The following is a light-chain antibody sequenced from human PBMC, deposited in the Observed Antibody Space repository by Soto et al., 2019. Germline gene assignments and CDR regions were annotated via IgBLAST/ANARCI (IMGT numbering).Light chain of an antibody. J-gene: IGKJ1*01. V-gene: IGKV3-20*01. CDR1: QSVSSSY. CDR2: DAS. CDR3: QQYGSSTWT. Sequence: EIVLTQSPGTLSLSPGARATLSCRASQSVSSSYLAWYQQKPGQAPRLLIYDASSRATGIPDRFSGSGSGTDFTLTIRRLEPEDFAVYYCQQYGSSTWTFGQGTKVEIK.